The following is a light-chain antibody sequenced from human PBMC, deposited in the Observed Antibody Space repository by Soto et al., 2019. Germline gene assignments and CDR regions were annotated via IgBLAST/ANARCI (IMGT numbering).Light chain of an antibody. Sequence: QSVLTQPPSASGTPGQRVTMSCSGSSSNIGSNSVNWYQHVPGTAPKLLIYTSNKRPSGVPDRFSASKSGTSASLAISGLQSEDEADYYCAAWDDSLTAYVFGTGTKLTVL. CDR3: AAWDDSLTAYV. CDR2: TSN. J-gene: IGLJ1*01. V-gene: IGLV1-44*01. CDR1: SSNIGSNS.